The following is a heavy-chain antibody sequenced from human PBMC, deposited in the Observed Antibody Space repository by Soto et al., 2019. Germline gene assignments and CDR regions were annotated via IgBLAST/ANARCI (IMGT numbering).Heavy chain of an antibody. J-gene: IGHJ6*02. Sequence: QVQLVESGGGVVQPGRSLRLSCAASGFTFSSYAMHWVRQAPGKGLEWVAVISYDGSNKYYADSVKGRFTISRDNSKNRRYLQLNSRRAEDTAVYYCARESGDGYTKGPYYYGMDVWGQGTTVTVSS. V-gene: IGHV3-30-3*01. D-gene: IGHD5-12*01. CDR1: GFTFSSYA. CDR2: ISYDGSNK. CDR3: ARESGDGYTKGPYYYGMDV.